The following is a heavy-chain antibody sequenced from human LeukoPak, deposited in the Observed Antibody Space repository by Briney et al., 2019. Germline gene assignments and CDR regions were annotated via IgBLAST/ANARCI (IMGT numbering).Heavy chain of an antibody. CDR2: INSDGSTT. J-gene: IGHJ5*02. D-gene: IGHD4-11*01. V-gene: IGHV3-74*01. CDR1: GFTFSSYW. Sequence: GGSLRLSCVASGFTFSSYWMHWVRQAPGKGLVWVSRINSDGSTTSYADSVKGRFTISRDNAKNTLYLQMNSLRAEDSAVYYCARDHHDYSNYVFWFDPWGQGTLVTVSS. CDR3: ARDHHDYSNYVFWFDP.